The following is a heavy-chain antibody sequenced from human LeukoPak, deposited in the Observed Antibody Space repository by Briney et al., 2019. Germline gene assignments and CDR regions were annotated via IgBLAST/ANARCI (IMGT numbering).Heavy chain of an antibody. CDR1: GYTFTSYY. V-gene: IGHV1-46*01. Sequence: ASVKVSCTASGYTFTSYYMHWVRQAPGQGLEWMGIINPSGGSTSYAQKFQGRVTMTRDTSTSTVYMELSSLRSEDTAVYYCARTAMVRGDPHPFDIWGQGTMVTVSS. D-gene: IGHD3-10*01. CDR3: ARTAMVRGDPHPFDI. CDR2: INPSGGST. J-gene: IGHJ3*02.